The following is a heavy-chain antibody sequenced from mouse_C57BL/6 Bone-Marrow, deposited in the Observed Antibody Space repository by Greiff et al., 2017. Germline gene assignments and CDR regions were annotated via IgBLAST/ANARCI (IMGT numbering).Heavy chain of an antibody. CDR1: GFTFSDYG. V-gene: IGHV5-17*01. Sequence: DVKLVESGGGLVKPGGSLKLSCAASGFTFSDYGMHWVRQAPEKGLEWVAYISSGSSTIYYTDTVKGRFTLSRDNAKNTLFLQMTSLRSEDTAMYDCARWSPLAYWGQGTLVTVSA. D-gene: IGHD1-1*02. CDR3: ARWSPLAY. J-gene: IGHJ3*01. CDR2: ISSGSSTI.